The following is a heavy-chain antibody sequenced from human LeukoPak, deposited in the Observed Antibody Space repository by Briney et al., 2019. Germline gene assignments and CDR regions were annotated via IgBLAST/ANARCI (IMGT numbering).Heavy chain of an antibody. CDR1: GGSISSSSYY. D-gene: IGHD2-8*01. CDR3: ARVYGPVNY. CDR2: INYSGYN. V-gene: IGHV4-39*07. J-gene: IGHJ4*02. Sequence: SETLSLTCTVSGGSISSSSYYWGWIRQPPGKGLEWIGSINYSGYNYYNPSLKSRVTISVDTSKNQFSLKLTSVTAADTAVYYCARVYGPVNYWGQGTLVTVSS.